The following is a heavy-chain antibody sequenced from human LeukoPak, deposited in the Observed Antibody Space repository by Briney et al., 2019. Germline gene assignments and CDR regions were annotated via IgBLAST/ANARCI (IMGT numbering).Heavy chain of an antibody. V-gene: IGHV6-1*01. D-gene: IGHD2-21*01. Sequence: PSQTLSLTCAISGDSVSSSSAAWNWFRQSPSRGLEWLGRTYYRSKLYNDYAVSVKSRITISPDTSKNQFSLHLNSVTPEDTAVYYCARDIPGLEAFNFWGQGSKVTVSS. CDR2: TYYRSKLYN. J-gene: IGHJ3*01. CDR1: GDSVSSSSAA. CDR3: ARDIPGLEAFNF.